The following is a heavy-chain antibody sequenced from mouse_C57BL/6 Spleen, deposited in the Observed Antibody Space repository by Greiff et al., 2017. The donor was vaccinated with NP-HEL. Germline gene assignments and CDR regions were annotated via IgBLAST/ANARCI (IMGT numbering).Heavy chain of an antibody. Sequence: VQLQQPGAELVKPGASVKLSCKASGYTFTSYWMHWVKQRPGQGLEWIGMIHPNSGSTNYNEKFKSKATLTVDKSSSTAYMQLSSLTSEDSAVYYCARDHLRRGFDYWGQGTTLTVSS. CDR3: ARDHLRRGFDY. CDR1: GYTFTSYW. J-gene: IGHJ2*01. V-gene: IGHV1-64*01. CDR2: IHPNSGST.